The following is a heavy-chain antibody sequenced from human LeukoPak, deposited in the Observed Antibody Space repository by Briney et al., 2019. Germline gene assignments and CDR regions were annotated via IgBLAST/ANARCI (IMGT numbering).Heavy chain of an antibody. CDR1: GFTFSSYA. CDR3: ARGGVAATNDY. J-gene: IGHJ4*02. Sequence: GGSLRLSCAASGFTFSSYAMSWVRQAPGKGLEWVSSIGSSGTYIVNADSVKGRFSVSRDNAKSSLYLQMNNLRVEDTAVYYCARGGVAATNDYWGQGTLVTVS. CDR2: IGSSGTYI. V-gene: IGHV3-21*01. D-gene: IGHD3-3*01.